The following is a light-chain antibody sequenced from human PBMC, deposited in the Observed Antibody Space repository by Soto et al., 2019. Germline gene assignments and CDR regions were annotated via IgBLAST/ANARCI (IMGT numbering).Light chain of an antibody. V-gene: IGKV3-15*01. CDR2: GAS. J-gene: IGKJ1*01. CDR3: QQYSSWPRT. CDR1: QNIMYN. Sequence: EIVLTQSPATLSVSPGGRATLSCRASQNIMYNLAWYQQKPAQAPRLLLYGASTRATDAPPRFRGSGSGTEFSLTISSLQSEDFATYFCQQYSSWPRTFGQGSRVEIK.